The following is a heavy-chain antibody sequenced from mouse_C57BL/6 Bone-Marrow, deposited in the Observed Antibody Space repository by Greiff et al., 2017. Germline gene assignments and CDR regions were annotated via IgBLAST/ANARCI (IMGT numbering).Heavy chain of an antibody. CDR2: IWNGGGS. CDR1: GFSLTSYA. CDR3: ARLTGTFWYFGV. Sequence: QVQLQQSGPGLVAPSQSLSITCTVSGFSLTSYAISWVRQPPGKGLEWLGVIWNGGGSNYNPALKSILSISKDNSKSQVFLKMNSLQTDDTARYYCARLTGTFWYFGVWGTGTTGTVSS. D-gene: IGHD4-1*01. J-gene: IGHJ1*03. V-gene: IGHV2-9-1*01.